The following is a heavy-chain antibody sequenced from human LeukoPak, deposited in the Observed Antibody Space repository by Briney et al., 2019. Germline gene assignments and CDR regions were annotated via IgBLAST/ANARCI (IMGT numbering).Heavy chain of an antibody. Sequence: GRSLRLSCAASGFTFSSYAMHWVGQAPGKGLEGVAVISYDGSNKYYADSVKGRFTISRDNSKNTLYLQMNSLRAEDTAVYYCARASMVSYYYYYMDVWGKGTTVTVSS. V-gene: IGHV3-30*04. D-gene: IGHD3-10*01. J-gene: IGHJ6*03. CDR2: ISYDGSNK. CDR3: ARASMVSYYYYYMDV. CDR1: GFTFSSYA.